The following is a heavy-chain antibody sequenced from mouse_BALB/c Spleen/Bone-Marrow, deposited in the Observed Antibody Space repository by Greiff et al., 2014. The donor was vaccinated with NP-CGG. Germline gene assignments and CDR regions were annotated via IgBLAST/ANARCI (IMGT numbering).Heavy chain of an antibody. CDR1: GYTFTSYW. J-gene: IGHJ4*01. Sequence: VQLQQSGAELAKPGASVKMSCKASGYTFTSYWMHWVKQRPGKGLEWIGYINTSTGYPEYNQKFKDKATLTTDKSSSTAYMQLSSLSSENSAVCYGARPRGYRAYYAMYYWGQGTSVTVSS. V-gene: IGHV1-7*01. D-gene: IGHD3-1*01. CDR3: ARPRGYRAYYAMYY. CDR2: INTSTGYP.